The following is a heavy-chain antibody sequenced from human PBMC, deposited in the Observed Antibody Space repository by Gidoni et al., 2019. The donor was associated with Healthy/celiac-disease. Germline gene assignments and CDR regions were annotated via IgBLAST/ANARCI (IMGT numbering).Heavy chain of an antibody. CDR3: SRGLKVSSLVTKTQPDY. CDR2: INHRGST. Sequence: QVQLQQWGAGLWKPSETLALSCAVEGGSFRGDYWSWSRRPPGKGLEWIGEINHRGSTNFTPSLTSRLTISVDTPKIQFSLKLSSVPAADPAVYYCSRGLKVSSLVTKTQPDYLGQGTLVTVSS. D-gene: IGHD2-21*02. J-gene: IGHJ4*02. V-gene: IGHV4-34*01. CDR1: GGSFRGDY.